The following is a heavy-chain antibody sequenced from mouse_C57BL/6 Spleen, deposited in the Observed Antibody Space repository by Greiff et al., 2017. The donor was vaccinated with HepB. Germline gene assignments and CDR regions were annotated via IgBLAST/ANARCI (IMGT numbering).Heavy chain of an antibody. Sequence: DVQLVESGGGLVQPGGSMKLSCVASGFTFSNYWMNWVRHSPEKGLEWVAQIRLKSDNYATHYAESVKGRFTISRDDSKSSVYLQMNNLRAEDTGIYYCTAGFDYWGQGTTLTVSS. J-gene: IGHJ2*01. CDR3: TAGFDY. V-gene: IGHV6-3*01. CDR2: IRLKSDNYAT. CDR1: GFTFSNYW.